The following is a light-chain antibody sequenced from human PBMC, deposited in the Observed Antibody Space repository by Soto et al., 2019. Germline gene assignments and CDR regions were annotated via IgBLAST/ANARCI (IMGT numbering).Light chain of an antibody. J-gene: IGLJ1*01. Sequence: LTQPAFVSGSPGQSITISCTGTSSDVGGYNYVSWYQHPPGKAPKLMISEVSNRPSGVSNRFSGSKSGNTASLTISGLQAEDEADYYCSSYTSTSNRVFGNGTKVTV. V-gene: IGLV2-14*01. CDR2: EVS. CDR1: SSDVGGYNY. CDR3: SSYTSTSNRV.